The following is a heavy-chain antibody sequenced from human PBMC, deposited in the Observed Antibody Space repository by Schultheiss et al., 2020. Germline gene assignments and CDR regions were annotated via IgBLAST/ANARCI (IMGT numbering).Heavy chain of an antibody. Sequence: ASVTVSGKASGYTFTGYYMHWVRQAPGQGLEWMGWINPNSGGTNYAQKFQGWVTMTRDTSISTAYMELSRLRSDDTAVYYCARDGGGYDYYYYYYMDVWGKGTTVTVSS. CDR1: GYTFTGYY. J-gene: IGHJ6*03. CDR2: INPNSGGT. D-gene: IGHD5-12*01. V-gene: IGHV1-2*04. CDR3: ARDGGGYDYYYYYYMDV.